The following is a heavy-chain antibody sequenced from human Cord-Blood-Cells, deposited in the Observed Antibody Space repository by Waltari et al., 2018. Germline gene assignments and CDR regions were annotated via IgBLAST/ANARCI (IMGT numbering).Heavy chain of an antibody. V-gene: IGHV4-30-4*08. CDR1: GGSISSGDYY. J-gene: IGHJ4*02. Sequence: QVQLQESGPGLVKPSQTLSRTCTVSGGSISSGDYYWSWIRQPPGKGLEWIGYIYYSVRTYYTPSLKSRVTISVDTSKTHFSLKLSSVTAADTAVYYCARIGIQLWFDYWGQGTLVTVSS. D-gene: IGHD5-18*01. CDR2: IYYSVRT. CDR3: ARIGIQLWFDY.